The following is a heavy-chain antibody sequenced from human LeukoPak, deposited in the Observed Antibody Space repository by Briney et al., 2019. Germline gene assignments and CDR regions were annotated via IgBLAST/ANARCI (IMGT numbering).Heavy chain of an antibody. J-gene: IGHJ4*02. CDR1: GFTFSSYA. D-gene: IGHD5-12*01. V-gene: IGHV3-23*01. CDR2: IGGSGGST. Sequence: GGSLRLSCAASGFTFSSYAMSWVRQAPGKGLEWVSAIGGSGGSTYYADSVKGRFSFSRDNSKNTVFLQMNSLRVEDTAIYYCAKSSDVVTRNVDCWGQGTLVTVSS. CDR3: AKSSDVVTRNVDC.